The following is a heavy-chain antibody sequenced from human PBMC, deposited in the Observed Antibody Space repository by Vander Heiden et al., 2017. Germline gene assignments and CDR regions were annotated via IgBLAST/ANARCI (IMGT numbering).Heavy chain of an antibody. J-gene: IGHJ2*01. CDR3: AKDPHGDWYFDL. CDR1: GFPFSSYA. V-gene: IGHV3-23*01. D-gene: IGHD4-17*01. Sequence: ELQLLESAGGLVQPVGSLRLSCAASGFPFSSYAMSWVRQAPGKGLEWVSAISGSGGSTYYADSVKGRFTISRDNSKNTLYLQMTSLRAEDTAVYYCAKDPHGDWYFDLWGRGTLVTVSS. CDR2: ISGSGGST.